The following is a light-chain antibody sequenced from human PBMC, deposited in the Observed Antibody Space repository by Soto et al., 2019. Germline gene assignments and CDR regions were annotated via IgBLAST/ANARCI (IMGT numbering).Light chain of an antibody. J-gene: IGLJ2*01. CDR2: EVS. CDR3: SSYAASNNLGV. CDR1: SSDVGGYNY. Sequence: QSALTQPPSASGSPGQSVTISCIGTSSDVGGYNYVSWYQQHPGKAPKLMIYEVSKRPLGVPDRFSGSKSGNTASLTVSGLQAEDEADYYCSSYAASNNLGVFGGGTKLTVL. V-gene: IGLV2-8*01.